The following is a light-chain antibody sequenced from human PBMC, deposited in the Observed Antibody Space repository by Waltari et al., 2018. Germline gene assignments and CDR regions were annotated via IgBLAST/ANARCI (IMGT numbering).Light chain of an antibody. Sequence: QSVLTQPPSASGTPGQRVTISCSGNSSNIGNNIVNWYQQLPGTAPKLLIYTTNQRPSGVPDRFSGSTSGTSASLAISGLQSEDEADYYCATWDDSLNGPVFGGGTKLTVL. CDR1: SSNIGNNI. J-gene: IGLJ2*01. V-gene: IGLV1-44*01. CDR3: ATWDDSLNGPV. CDR2: TTN.